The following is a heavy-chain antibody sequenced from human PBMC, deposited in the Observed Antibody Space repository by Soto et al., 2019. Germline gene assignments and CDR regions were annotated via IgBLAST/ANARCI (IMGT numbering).Heavy chain of an antibody. D-gene: IGHD4-4*01. CDR2: ISGSGGST. CDR1: GFTFSSYA. V-gene: IGHV3-23*01. Sequence: PGGSLRLSCAASGFTFSSYAMSWVRQAPGKGLEWVSAISGSGGSTYYADSVKGRFTISRDNSKNTLYLQMNSLRAEDTAVYYCAKPNYSNSTPYYYYYYMDVWGKGTTVTVSS. CDR3: AKPNYSNSTPYYYYYYMDV. J-gene: IGHJ6*03.